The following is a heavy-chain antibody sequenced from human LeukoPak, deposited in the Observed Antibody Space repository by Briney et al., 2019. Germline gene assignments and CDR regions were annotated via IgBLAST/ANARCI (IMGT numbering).Heavy chain of an antibody. CDR3: ARGRGAGEGATFFDY. V-gene: IGHV4-34*01. Sequence: SETLSLTCAVYGGSFSGYYWSWIRQPPGKGLEWIGEINRSGSTNYNPSLKSRVTISVDTSKNQFSLKLSSVTAADTAVYYCARGRGAGEGATFFDYWGQGTLVTVSS. D-gene: IGHD3-10*01. CDR2: INRSGST. CDR1: GGSFSGYY. J-gene: IGHJ4*02.